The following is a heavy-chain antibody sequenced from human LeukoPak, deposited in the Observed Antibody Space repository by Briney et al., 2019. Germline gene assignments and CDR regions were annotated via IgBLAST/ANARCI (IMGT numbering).Heavy chain of an antibody. CDR2: IYYSGST. V-gene: IGHV4-30-4*01. D-gene: IGHD3-9*01. J-gene: IGHJ4*02. Sequence: PSETLSLTCTVSGGSISSGDYYWSWIRQPPGKGLEWIGYIYYSGSTYYNPSLKSRVTISVDTSKNQFSLKLSSVTAADTAVYYCARDNPYYDILTGYRAFGYWGQGTLVTVSS. CDR1: GGSISSGDYY. CDR3: ARDNPYYDILTGYRAFGY.